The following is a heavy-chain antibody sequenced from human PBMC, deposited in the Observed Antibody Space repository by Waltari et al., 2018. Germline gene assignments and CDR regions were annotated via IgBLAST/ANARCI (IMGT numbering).Heavy chain of an antibody. CDR3: ARALRGCSTSSCYLDP. Sequence: QVQLQESGPGLVKPSGTLSLTCAVSGASASSDNWWKWVRQAPGKGLEWIGEILHTGNTNYNPSLKSRVTISLDKSKNQCSLMMTSVTAADTAVYYCARALRGCSTSSCYLDPWGQGTLVAVSS. J-gene: IGHJ5*02. D-gene: IGHD2-2*01. V-gene: IGHV4-4*02. CDR2: ILHTGNT. CDR1: GASASSDNW.